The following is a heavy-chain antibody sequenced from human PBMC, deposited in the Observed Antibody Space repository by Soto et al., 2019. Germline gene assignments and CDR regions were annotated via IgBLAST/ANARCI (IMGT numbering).Heavy chain of an antibody. V-gene: IGHV4-34*01. CDR3: ARYPRWSGYYTYYYRMDV. CDR1: GGSFSGYY. Sequence: PSETLSLTCAVYGGSFSGYYWSWIRQPPGKXLEWIGENNHSGSTNYNPSLKSRVTISVDTSKNQFSLKLSSVTAADTAVYYCARYPRWSGYYTYYYRMDVWGQGTTVTVSS. CDR2: NNHSGST. D-gene: IGHD3-3*01. J-gene: IGHJ6*02.